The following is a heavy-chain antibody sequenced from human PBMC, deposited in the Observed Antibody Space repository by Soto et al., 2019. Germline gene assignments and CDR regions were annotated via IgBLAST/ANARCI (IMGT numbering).Heavy chain of an antibody. Sequence: PGGSLRLSCAASGFTFSSFSMNWVRQAPGKGLEWVSYISSSSSTIYYADSVKGRFTISRDNAKNSLYLQMNSLRAEDTAVYYCARGEYSSGWYNWFDPWGQGTLVTVSS. D-gene: IGHD6-19*01. V-gene: IGHV3-48*01. CDR1: GFTFSSFS. CDR3: ARGEYSSGWYNWFDP. J-gene: IGHJ5*02. CDR2: ISSSSSTI.